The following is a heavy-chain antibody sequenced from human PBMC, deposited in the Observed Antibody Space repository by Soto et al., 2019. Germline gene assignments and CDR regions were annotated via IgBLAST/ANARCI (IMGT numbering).Heavy chain of an antibody. D-gene: IGHD6-13*01. CDR2: IYHSGST. Sequence: PSETLSLTCTVSGGSISSSSYSWSWIRQPPGKGLEWIGYIYHSGSTYYNPSLKSRVTISVDRSKNQFSLKLSSVTAADTAVYYCARASRFYSSSWYSWFDPWGQGTLVTVSS. V-gene: IGHV4-30-2*01. J-gene: IGHJ5*02. CDR1: GGSISSSSYS. CDR3: ARASRFYSSSWYSWFDP.